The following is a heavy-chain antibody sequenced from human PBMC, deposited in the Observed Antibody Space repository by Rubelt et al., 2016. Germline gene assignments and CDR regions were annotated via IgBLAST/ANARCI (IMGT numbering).Heavy chain of an antibody. CDR1: GGSFSGYY. CDR2: IYHSGST. Sequence: QVQLQQWGAGLLKPSETLSLTCAVYGGSFSGYYWSWIRQPPGKGLEWIGEIYHSGSTNYNPSLKSRFTFPVDTSKNQFSQKLISVTAADTAVYYCARGRRGSSSWLGRDYYGMDVWGQGTTVTVSS. V-gene: IGHV4-34*01. CDR3: ARGRRGSSSWLGRDYYGMDV. D-gene: IGHD6-13*01. J-gene: IGHJ6*02.